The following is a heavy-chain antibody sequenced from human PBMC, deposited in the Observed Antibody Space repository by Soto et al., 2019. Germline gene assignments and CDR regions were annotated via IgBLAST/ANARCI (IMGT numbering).Heavy chain of an antibody. D-gene: IGHD6-19*01. Sequence: KVSCKASGGTFSSYAISWVRQAPGQGLEWMGGLIPIFGTANYAQKFQGSVTITADKSSSTAYMELSSLRSEDTSVYYCARVSSGWAHNWFDPWGQGTLVTVS. J-gene: IGHJ5*02. CDR3: ARVSSGWAHNWFDP. CDR2: LIPIFGTA. V-gene: IGHV1-69*06. CDR1: GGTFSSYA.